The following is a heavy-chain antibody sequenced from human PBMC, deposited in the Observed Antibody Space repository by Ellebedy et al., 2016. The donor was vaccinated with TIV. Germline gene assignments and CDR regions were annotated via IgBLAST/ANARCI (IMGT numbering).Heavy chain of an antibody. CDR2: TYYRSNWYN. CDR1: GDSVSNDKAA. Sequence: MPSETLSLTCAISGDSVSNDKAAWNWIRQSPSRGLEWLGRTYYRSNWYNDYAVSVKSRITINPDTSKNQFSLQLNSVTPEDTAVYSCAKNPPTSGHDSRSYYYAMDVWGQGTTVTVSS. J-gene: IGHJ6*02. CDR3: AKNPPTSGHDSRSYYYAMDV. D-gene: IGHD5-12*01. V-gene: IGHV6-1*01.